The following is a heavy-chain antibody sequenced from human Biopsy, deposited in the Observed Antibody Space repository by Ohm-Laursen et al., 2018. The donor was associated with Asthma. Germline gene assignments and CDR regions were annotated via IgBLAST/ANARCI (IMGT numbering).Heavy chain of an antibody. Sequence: ASVKVSCKTSGYTFNSAGITWVRQAPGQGLEWMGWISAYNGNTKVAQKLQDRVTMITDTSTSTAYMELRSLRSDDTAVYFCARAVDYSHYYGIDVWGQGTTVTVS. J-gene: IGHJ6*02. CDR2: ISAYNGNT. D-gene: IGHD3-10*01. V-gene: IGHV1-18*01. CDR1: GYTFNSAG. CDR3: ARAVDYSHYYGIDV.